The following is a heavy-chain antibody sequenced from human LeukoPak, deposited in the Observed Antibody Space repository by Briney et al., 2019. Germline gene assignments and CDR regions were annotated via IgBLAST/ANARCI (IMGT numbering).Heavy chain of an antibody. V-gene: IGHV1-3*01. CDR1: GYTFTNYA. CDR3: ARDGVWDDFWSVVDVDY. Sequence: ASVKVSCKASGYTFTNYAMHWVRQAPGHRLEWMGWINAGNGNTNYAQKLQGRVTMTTDTSTSTAYMELRSLRSDDTAVYYCARDGVWDDFWSVVDVDYWGQGTLVTVSS. D-gene: IGHD3-3*01. CDR2: INAGNGNT. J-gene: IGHJ4*02.